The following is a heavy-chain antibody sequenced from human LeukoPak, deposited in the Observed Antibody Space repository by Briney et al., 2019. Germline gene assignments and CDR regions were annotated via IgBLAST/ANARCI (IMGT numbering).Heavy chain of an antibody. CDR1: GGSFSGYY. J-gene: IGHJ6*03. D-gene: IGHD3-10*01. Sequence: SETLSLTCAVYGGSFSGYYWGWIRQPPGKGLEWIGSIYYSGSTYYNPSLKSRVTISVDTSKNQFSLKLSSVTATDTAVYYCASLGSRPGYYGSDYYYMDVWGKGTTVTVSS. CDR2: IYYSGST. CDR3: ASLGSRPGYYGSDYYYMDV. V-gene: IGHV4-34*01.